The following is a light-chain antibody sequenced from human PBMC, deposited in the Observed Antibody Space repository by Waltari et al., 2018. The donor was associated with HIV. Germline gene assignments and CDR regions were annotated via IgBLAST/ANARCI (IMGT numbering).Light chain of an antibody. CDR3: QQYSRFPVT. Sequence: DIQMTQSPSTLSASIGDRVTITCRASQSIPNFLAWYQQKPGRAPNLLISKASILPSGVPSNFSGSGSGTHFTLTISGLRLDDFATYYCQQYSRFPVTFGQGTKL. J-gene: IGKJ2*01. CDR2: KAS. CDR1: QSIPNF. V-gene: IGKV1-5*03.